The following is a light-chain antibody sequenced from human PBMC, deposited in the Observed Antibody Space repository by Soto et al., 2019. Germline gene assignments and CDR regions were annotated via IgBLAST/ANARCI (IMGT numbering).Light chain of an antibody. CDR2: GAS. CDR1: EAISIY. J-gene: IGKJ3*01. CDR3: RKYHNVPFT. Sequence: DTQMTQSPYSLSASVGDRVTITCRASEAISIYLAWYQQKPGKVPNLLIYGASTLQSGVPSRFSGSGAGTDFTLTISSVQPEEVSTYYCRKYHNVPFTVGPGTKVELK. V-gene: IGKV1-27*01.